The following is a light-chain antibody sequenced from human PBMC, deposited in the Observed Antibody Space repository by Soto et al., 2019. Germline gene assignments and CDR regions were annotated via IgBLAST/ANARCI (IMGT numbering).Light chain of an antibody. CDR2: AAS. Sequence: SVLTQSPGTLSLFPGERATLSCGTSQSISSTYLAWYQQRPGQAPRLLIYAASSRATGIPDRFSGSGSGTDFTLTISRLEPEDFAVYYCQQYFGSLYTFGQGTKLEIK. J-gene: IGKJ2*01. V-gene: IGKV3-20*01. CDR3: QQYFGSLYT. CDR1: QSISSTY.